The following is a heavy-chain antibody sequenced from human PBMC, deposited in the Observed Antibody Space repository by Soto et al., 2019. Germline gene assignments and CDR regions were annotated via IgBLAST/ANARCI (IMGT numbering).Heavy chain of an antibody. J-gene: IGHJ4*02. V-gene: IGHV4-34*01. D-gene: IGHD3-3*01. CDR1: GGSFSGYY. CDR2: INHSGST. Sequence: SETLSLTCAVYGGSFSGYYWSWIRQPPGKGLEWIGEINHSGSTNYNPSLKSRVTISVDTSKNQFSLKLSSVTAADTAVYYCARMYYDFWSGYYPLSPGFDYWGQGTLVTVSS. CDR3: ARMYYDFWSGYYPLSPGFDY.